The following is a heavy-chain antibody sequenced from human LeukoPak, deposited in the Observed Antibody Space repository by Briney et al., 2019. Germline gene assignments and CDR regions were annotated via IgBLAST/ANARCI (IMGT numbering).Heavy chain of an antibody. Sequence: GTSVKVSCKASGFTFTSSTIQWVRQARGQGLEWIGWIVVGSGNKNYAQTSQERVIITRDMSTTTVYMELSSLRSEDTAVYYCAGTPWFGELTLDYWGQGTLVTVSS. V-gene: IGHV1-58*02. J-gene: IGHJ4*02. CDR2: IVVGSGNK. D-gene: IGHD3-10*01. CDR3: AGTPWFGELTLDY. CDR1: GFTFTSST.